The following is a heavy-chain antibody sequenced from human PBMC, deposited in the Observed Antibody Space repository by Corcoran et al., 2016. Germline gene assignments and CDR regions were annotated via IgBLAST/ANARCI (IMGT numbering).Heavy chain of an antibody. D-gene: IGHD3-22*01. CDR2: IIPIFGTA. J-gene: IGHJ6*02. CDR3: AGGMIVAKTDYYGMDV. Sequence: QVQLGQAGAEMKKPGSSVKVSCKASGGIFSSYAISGVRQAPGQGLERMGGIIPIFGTANYAQKFQGRATITSDESTSTAYMELSSLRSEDTAVYYSAGGMIVAKTDYYGMDVWGQGTTVTDSS. V-gene: IGHV1-69*01. CDR1: GGIFSSYA.